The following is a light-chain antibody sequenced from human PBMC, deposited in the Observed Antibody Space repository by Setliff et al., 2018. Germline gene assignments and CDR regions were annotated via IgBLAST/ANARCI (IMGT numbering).Light chain of an antibody. J-gene: IGLJ2*01. V-gene: IGLV2-14*01. CDR3: CSYAGSNNLL. Sequence: QSALTQPASVSGSPGQSITISCTGTISDVGAYNSVSWYQQYPGKAPKLMIFEVTNRPSGVSRRFSGSKSGNTASLTISGLQAEDEADYYCCSYAGSNNLLFGGGTKVTVL. CDR1: ISDVGAYNS. CDR2: EVT.